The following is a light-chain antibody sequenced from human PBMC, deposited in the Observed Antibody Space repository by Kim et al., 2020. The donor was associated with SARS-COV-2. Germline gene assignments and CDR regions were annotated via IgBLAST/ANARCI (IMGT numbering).Light chain of an antibody. Sequence: VCPEERATLSCRASQSFSTYVAWYQQKPGQPPRLLIYGASTRATGIPARFSGSGSGTEFTLTISSLQSEDFAVYYCLQYNNWPYTFGQGTKVDIK. CDR2: GAS. V-gene: IGKV3-15*01. CDR3: LQYNNWPYT. J-gene: IGKJ2*01. CDR1: QSFSTY.